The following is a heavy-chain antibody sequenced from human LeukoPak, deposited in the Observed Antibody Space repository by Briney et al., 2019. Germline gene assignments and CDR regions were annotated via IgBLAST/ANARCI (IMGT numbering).Heavy chain of an antibody. J-gene: IGHJ3*02. D-gene: IGHD6-13*01. CDR2: INHSGNT. Sequence: SETLSLTCAVYGGSFSAYSWSWIRQPPGKGLEWIGKINHSGNTNYNPSLKSRVTISVDTSKNQFSLRLTSVTAADTAVYFCARGSSSTWDDPFDIWGQGTMVTVSS. CDR1: GGSFSAYS. CDR3: ARGSSSTWDDPFDI. V-gene: IGHV4-34*01.